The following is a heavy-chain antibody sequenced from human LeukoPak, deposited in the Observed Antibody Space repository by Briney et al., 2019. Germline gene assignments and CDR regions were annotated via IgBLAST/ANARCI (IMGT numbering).Heavy chain of an antibody. V-gene: IGHV4-34*01. J-gene: IGHJ6*02. Sequence: SETLSLTCTVSGGSFSGYYWSWIRQPPGKGLEWIGEINHSGSTNYNPSLKSRVTISVDTSKNQFSLKLSSVTAADTAVYYCGGLPSLHYYGMDVWGQGTTVTVSS. CDR2: INHSGST. D-gene: IGHD2-15*01. CDR3: GGLPSLHYYGMDV. CDR1: GGSFSGYY.